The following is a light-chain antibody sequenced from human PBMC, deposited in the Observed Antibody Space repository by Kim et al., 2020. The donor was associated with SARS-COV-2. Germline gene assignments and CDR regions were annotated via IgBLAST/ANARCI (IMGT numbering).Light chain of an antibody. CDR3: QQYGSSSWT. Sequence: QGERATLSCRASQSVSSSYLAWYQQKPGQAPRLLIYGASSRATGIPDRFSGSGSGTDFTLTISRLEPEDFAVYYCQQYGSSSWTFGQGTKVDIK. CDR1: QSVSSSY. CDR2: GAS. V-gene: IGKV3-20*01. J-gene: IGKJ1*01.